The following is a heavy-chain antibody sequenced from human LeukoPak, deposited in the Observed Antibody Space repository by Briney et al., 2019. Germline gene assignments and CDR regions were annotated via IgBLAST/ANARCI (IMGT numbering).Heavy chain of an antibody. V-gene: IGHV4-39*07. CDR2: IYYSGST. CDR1: GGSISSSSYY. Sequence: NSSETLSLTRTVSGGSISSSSYYWGWIRQPPGKGLEWIGSIYYSGSTYYNPSLKSRVTISVDTSKNQFSLKLSSVTAADTAVYYCARARGHSGYPWDAFDIWGQGTMVTVSS. CDR3: ARARGHSGYPWDAFDI. J-gene: IGHJ3*02. D-gene: IGHD5-12*01.